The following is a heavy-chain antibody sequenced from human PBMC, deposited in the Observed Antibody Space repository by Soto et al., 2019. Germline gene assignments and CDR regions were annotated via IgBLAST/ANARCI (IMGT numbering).Heavy chain of an antibody. V-gene: IGHV1-3*01. CDR2: INAGNGNT. CDR3: AREHDFWSNYCFDY. Sequence: ASVKVSCKASGYTFTSYSIQWVRQAPGQRLEWMGWINAGNGNTKYSQNFQGRVTITRDTSASTAYMELSSLRSEDTAVYYCAREHDFWSNYCFDYWGQGTLVTVSS. J-gene: IGHJ4*02. CDR1: GYTFTSYS. D-gene: IGHD3-3*01.